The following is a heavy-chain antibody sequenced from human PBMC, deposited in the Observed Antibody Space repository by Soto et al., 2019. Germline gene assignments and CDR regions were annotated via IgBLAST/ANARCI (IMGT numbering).Heavy chain of an antibody. CDR1: GSTFSSYG. V-gene: IGHV3-30*18. Sequence: PGGSLRISCAASGSTFSSYGMHWVRQAPGKGLEWVAVISYDGSNKYYADSVKGRFTISRDNSKNTLYLQMNSLRAEDTAVYYCAKYERWLYWGQGTLVTVSS. CDR3: AKYERWLY. D-gene: IGHD6-19*01. J-gene: IGHJ4*02. CDR2: ISYDGSNK.